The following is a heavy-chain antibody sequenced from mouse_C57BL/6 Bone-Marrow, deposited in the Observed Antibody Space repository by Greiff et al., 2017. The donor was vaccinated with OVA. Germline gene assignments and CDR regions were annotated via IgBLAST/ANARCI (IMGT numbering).Heavy chain of an antibody. CDR3: ARYTTVVATDY. J-gene: IGHJ2*01. Sequence: QVQLKQPGAELVRPGTSVKLSCKASGYTFTSYWMHWVKQRPGQGLEWIGVIDPSDSYTNYNQKFKGKATLTVDTSSSTAYMQLSSLTSEDSAVYYCARYTTVVATDYWGQGTTLTVSS. CDR1: GYTFTSYW. CDR2: IDPSDSYT. D-gene: IGHD1-1*01. V-gene: IGHV1-59*01.